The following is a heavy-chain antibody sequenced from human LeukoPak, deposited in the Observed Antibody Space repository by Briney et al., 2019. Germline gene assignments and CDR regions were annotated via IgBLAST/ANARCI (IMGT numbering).Heavy chain of an antibody. V-gene: IGHV4-28*03. Sequence: SDTLSLTCAVSGYSISRSNWWGWIRQPPGKGLEWIGYIFYSGSTYYNPSLKSRVTTSVDTSKNQFSLKLSSVTAADTAVYYCARGYCSGGSCSTPRLLGDYFDYWGQGTLVTVSS. CDR2: IFYSGST. J-gene: IGHJ4*02. D-gene: IGHD2-15*01. CDR3: ARGYCSGGSCSTPRLLGDYFDY. CDR1: GYSISRSNW.